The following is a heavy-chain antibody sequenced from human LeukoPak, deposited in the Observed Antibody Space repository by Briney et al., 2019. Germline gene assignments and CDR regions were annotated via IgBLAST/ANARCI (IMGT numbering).Heavy chain of an antibody. J-gene: IGHJ4*02. CDR1: GFIFRNYG. Sequence: GGSLRLSCAVSGFIFRNYGMHWVRQAPGKGLEWVAFIRYDGSNKYYADSVKGRFTISRDNSKNTLYLQMNSLRAEDTAVYYCARGVDLDYWGQGTLVTVSS. V-gene: IGHV3-30*02. CDR3: ARGVDLDY. D-gene: IGHD3-3*01. CDR2: IRYDGSNK.